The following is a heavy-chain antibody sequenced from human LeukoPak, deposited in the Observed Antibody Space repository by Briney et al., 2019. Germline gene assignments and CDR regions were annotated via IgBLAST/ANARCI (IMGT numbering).Heavy chain of an antibody. V-gene: IGHV4-34*01. CDR3: ARGPFRDSSSWYYFDY. CDR2: INHSGST. CDR1: GGSFSGYY. J-gene: IGHJ4*02. D-gene: IGHD6-13*01. Sequence: SETLSLTCAVYGGSFSGYYWSWIRQPPGKGLEWIGEINHSGSTNYNPSLKSRVTLSVDTSKNQFSLNLGSVTAADTAVYYCARGPFRDSSSWYYFDYWGQGTLVTVSS.